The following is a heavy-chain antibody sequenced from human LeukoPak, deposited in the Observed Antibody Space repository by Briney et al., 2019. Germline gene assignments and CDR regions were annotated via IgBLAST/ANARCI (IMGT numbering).Heavy chain of an antibody. J-gene: IGHJ4*02. V-gene: IGHV4-34*01. CDR2: INHSGST. Sequence: SETLSLTCAVYGGSFSGYYWSWIRQPPGKGLEWIGEINHSGSTNYNPSLKSRVTISVDTSKNQFSLKLSSVTAADTAVYYCARSSGWYRKTYSFDYWGQGTLVTVSS. D-gene: IGHD6-19*01. CDR3: ARSSGWYRKTYSFDY. CDR1: GGSFSGYY.